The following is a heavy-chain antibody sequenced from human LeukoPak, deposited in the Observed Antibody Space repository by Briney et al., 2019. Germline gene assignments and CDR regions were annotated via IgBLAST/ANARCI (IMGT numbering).Heavy chain of an antibody. CDR1: GFTLNSYA. J-gene: IGHJ4*02. D-gene: IGHD3-16*02. V-gene: IGHV3-30*04. CDR2: ISYDGSNK. CDR3: ARCGTTFGGDIVHLLFDY. Sequence: PGGSLRLSCAASGFTLNSYAMHWVRQAPGKGLEWVAVISYDGSNKKHADSVKGRFTISRDNSKNTLYLQMNGLRGEDTAVYYCARCGTTFGGDIVHLLFDYWGQGALVTVSS.